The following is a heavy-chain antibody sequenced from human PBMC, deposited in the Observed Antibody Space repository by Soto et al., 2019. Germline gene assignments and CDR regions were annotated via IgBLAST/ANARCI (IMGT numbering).Heavy chain of an antibody. CDR3: ARDLGARDYYYSYYLHV. V-gene: IGHV3-21*01. J-gene: IGHJ6*03. D-gene: IGHD3-16*01. CDR1: GFTFSSYS. CDR2: ISSSSSYL. Sequence: EVQLVESGGGLVKPGGSLRLSCAASGFTFSSYSMNWVRQAPGKGLEWVSSISSSSSYLYYADSVKGRFTISRDNVKNSLYLQMNRQRAEDTAVSYCARDLGARDYYYSYYLHVWGKGPTVTVS.